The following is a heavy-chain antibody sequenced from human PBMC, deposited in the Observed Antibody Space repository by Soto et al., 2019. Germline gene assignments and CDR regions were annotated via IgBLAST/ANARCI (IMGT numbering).Heavy chain of an antibody. CDR3: ARGNRAFDY. D-gene: IGHD4-4*01. J-gene: IGHJ4*02. CDR2: TRNKANSYTT. CDR1: GFTFSDYY. Sequence: EVQLVESGGGLVQPGGSLRLSCAASGFTFSDYYMDWVRQARGKGLEWVGRTRNKANSYTTEYAASVKGRFTISRDDSKNSLYLQMNSLKIEDTAVYYCARGNRAFDYWGQGTLVTVSS. V-gene: IGHV3-72*01.